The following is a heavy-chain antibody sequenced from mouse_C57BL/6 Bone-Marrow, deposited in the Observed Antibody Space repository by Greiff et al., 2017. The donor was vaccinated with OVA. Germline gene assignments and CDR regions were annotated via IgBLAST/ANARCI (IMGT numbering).Heavy chain of an antibody. CDR2: ISYSGST. D-gene: IGHD2-13*01. J-gene: IGHJ2*01. CDR3: ARRGDLYYFDY. V-gene: IGHV3-1*01. CDR1: GYSITSGYD. Sequence: EVKVVESGPGMVKPSQSLSLTCTVTGYSITSGYDWHWIRHFPGNKLEWMGYISYSGSTNYNPSLKSRISITHDTSKNHFFLKLNSVTTEDTATYYCARRGDLYYFDYWGQGTTLTVSS.